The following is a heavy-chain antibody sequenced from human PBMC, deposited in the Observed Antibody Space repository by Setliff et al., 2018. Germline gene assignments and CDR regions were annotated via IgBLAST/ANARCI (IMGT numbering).Heavy chain of an antibody. CDR3: ARGSRGFDY. Sequence: ASVKVSCKASGYTFSANAIHWVRQAPGQRLEWMGFIYTDNGKTKYSKNFQDRVAITRDTSASTAYMELSSLTSEDTAVYFCARGSRGFDYWGQGTLVTVSS. CDR2: IYTDNGKT. J-gene: IGHJ4*02. CDR1: GYTFSANA. V-gene: IGHV1-3*04.